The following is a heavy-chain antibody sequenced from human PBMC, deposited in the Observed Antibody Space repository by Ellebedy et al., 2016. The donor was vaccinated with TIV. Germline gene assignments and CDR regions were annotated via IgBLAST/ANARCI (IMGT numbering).Heavy chain of an antibody. CDR1: GYTFTSYN. D-gene: IGHD3-3*01. CDR3: ARGRTIFGAVKLYYLDV. Sequence: ASVKVSXXASGYTFTSYNINWVRRATGQGLEWVGWMNPNSGDTGYAQKFQGRVNMTRNTSIRTASMELSSLRHDDTAIYYCARGRTIFGAVKLYYLDVWGKGTTVTVS. J-gene: IGHJ6*03. CDR2: MNPNSGDT. V-gene: IGHV1-8*01.